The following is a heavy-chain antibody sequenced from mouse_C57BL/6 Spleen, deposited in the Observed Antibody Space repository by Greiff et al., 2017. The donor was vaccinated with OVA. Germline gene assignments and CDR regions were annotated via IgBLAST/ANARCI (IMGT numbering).Heavy chain of an antibody. CDR3: AIPIREYFDV. CDR2: ISDGGSYT. V-gene: IGHV5-4*01. CDR1: GFTFSSYA. Sequence: EVQVVESGGGLVKPGGSLKLSCAASGFTFSSYAMSWVRQTPEKRLEWVATISDGGSYTYYPDNVKGRFTISRDNAKNNLYLQMSQLKSEDTAMYYCAIPIREYFDVWGTGTTVTVSS. J-gene: IGHJ1*03.